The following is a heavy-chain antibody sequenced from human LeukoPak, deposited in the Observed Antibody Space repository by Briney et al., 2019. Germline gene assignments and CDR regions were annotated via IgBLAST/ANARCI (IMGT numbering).Heavy chain of an antibody. CDR2: IKEDGSEK. CDR1: GFTFITYW. Sequence: GGSLRLSCAASGFTFITYWMSWVRQAPGKGLEWVANIKEDGSEKNYVDSVKGRFTISRDNAKNSLYLQMNSLRAEDTAMYYCASTGRSSSWYTRGPFDYWGQGTLVTVSS. J-gene: IGHJ4*02. CDR3: ASTGRSSSWYTRGPFDY. V-gene: IGHV3-7*01. D-gene: IGHD6-13*01.